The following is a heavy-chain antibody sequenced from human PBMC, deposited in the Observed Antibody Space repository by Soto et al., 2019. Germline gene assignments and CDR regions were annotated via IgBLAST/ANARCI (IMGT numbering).Heavy chain of an antibody. CDR2: ISYDGSNK. J-gene: IGHJ4*02. D-gene: IGHD3-22*01. CDR3: AREGGVLTAYFDY. V-gene: IGHV3-30-3*01. Sequence: QVQLVESGGGVVQRGRSLRLSGAASGFTFSSYAMHWVRQAPGKGLEWVAVISYDGSNKYYADSVKGRFTICRDNSKNTLYLQMNSLRAEHTAVYYCAREGGVLTAYFDYWGQGTLVTVSS. CDR1: GFTFSSYA.